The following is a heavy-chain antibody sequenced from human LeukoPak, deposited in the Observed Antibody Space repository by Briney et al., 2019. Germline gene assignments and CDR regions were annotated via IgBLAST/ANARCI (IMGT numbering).Heavy chain of an antibody. V-gene: IGHV3-23*01. CDR3: AKCRGSSWSDYFDY. Sequence: GGSLRLSCAVSGFILSRYAMSWVRKAPGKGLEWVSAISDSGGSTHYADSVKGRFTISRDNSRNTLYLQMNTLRAEDTAVYYCAKCRGSSWSDYFDYWGQGTLVTVSS. CDR1: GFILSRYA. CDR2: ISDSGGST. J-gene: IGHJ4*02. D-gene: IGHD6-13*01.